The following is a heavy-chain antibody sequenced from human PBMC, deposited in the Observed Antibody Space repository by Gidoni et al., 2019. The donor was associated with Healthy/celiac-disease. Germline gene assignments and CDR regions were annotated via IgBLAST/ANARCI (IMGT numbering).Heavy chain of an antibody. J-gene: IGHJ4*02. CDR2: ISYDGSNK. V-gene: IGHV3-30*01. CDR3: ARDFWGLYYFDY. CDR1: GFTFSCYA. Sequence: QVQLVESGGGVVQPGRSLRLSCAASGFTFSCYAMHWVRQAPGKGLEWVAVISYDGSNKYYADSVKGRFTISRDNSKNTLYLQMNSLRAEDTAVYYCARDFWGLYYFDYWGQGTLVTVSS. D-gene: IGHD3-16*01.